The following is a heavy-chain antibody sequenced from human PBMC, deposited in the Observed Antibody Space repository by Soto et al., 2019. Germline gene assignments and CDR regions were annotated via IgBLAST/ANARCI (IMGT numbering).Heavy chain of an antibody. J-gene: IGHJ6*02. CDR3: ARRSCVFGDGYGMDV. D-gene: IGHD3-10*01. CDR1: GGSISSYY. CDR2: IYYSGST. Sequence: QVQLQESGPGLVKPSETLSLTCTVSGGSISSYYWSWIRQPPGKGLEWIGYIYYSGSTNYNPSLKSRVTISVDTSKNQFSLKLSSVTAADTAVYYCARRSCVFGDGYGMDVWGQGTTVTVSS. V-gene: IGHV4-59*01.